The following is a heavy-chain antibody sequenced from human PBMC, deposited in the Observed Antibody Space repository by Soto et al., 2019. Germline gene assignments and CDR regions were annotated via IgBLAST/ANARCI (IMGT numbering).Heavy chain of an antibody. CDR1: GGSISSYS. D-gene: IGHD3-10*01. Sequence: SETLSLTCSVSGGSISSYSWSWIRQPPGKGLEWIGYMSHSGSTNHHPSLKSRVTISEDTSKNHFSLKLNSVTAADTAVYYCARHGGITMDRGVLTALDFWGQGTMVTVSS. CDR3: ARHGGITMDRGVLTALDF. V-gene: IGHV4-59*08. CDR2: MSHSGST. J-gene: IGHJ3*01.